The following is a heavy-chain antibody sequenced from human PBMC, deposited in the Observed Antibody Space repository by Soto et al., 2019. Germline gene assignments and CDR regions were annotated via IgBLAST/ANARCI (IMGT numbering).Heavy chain of an antibody. Sequence: WETLSLTCTVSGGSISSYYWSWIRQPPGKGLEWIGYIYYSGSTNYNPSLKSRVTISVDTSKNQFSLKLSSVTAADTAVYYCARDPVGGYDFWSGYRGYGMDVWGQGTTVTVSS. CDR3: ARDPVGGYDFWSGYRGYGMDV. V-gene: IGHV4-59*01. J-gene: IGHJ6*02. D-gene: IGHD3-3*01. CDR1: GGSISSYY. CDR2: IYYSGST.